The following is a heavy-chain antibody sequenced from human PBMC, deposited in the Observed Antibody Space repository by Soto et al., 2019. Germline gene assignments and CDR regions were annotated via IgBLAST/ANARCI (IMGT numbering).Heavy chain of an antibody. CDR1: GFTFCSYA. Sequence: PWGSLRLSCAASGFTFCSYAVTWVRQAPGKGLEWVSTISGSGGSTYYADSVKGRFTISRDNSKNTLYLQMNSLRAEDTAVYYCAKDQANRWYELDYWAQGTLVTISS. J-gene: IGHJ4*02. CDR2: ISGSGGST. CDR3: AKDQANRWYELDY. D-gene: IGHD6-13*01. V-gene: IGHV3-23*01.